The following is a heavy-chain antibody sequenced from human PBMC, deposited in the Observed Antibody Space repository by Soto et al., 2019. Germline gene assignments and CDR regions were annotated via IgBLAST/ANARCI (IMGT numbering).Heavy chain of an antibody. CDR3: ARDGYYDFWSGYHAYFDY. CDR1: GFTFSRYS. D-gene: IGHD3-3*01. J-gene: IGHJ4*02. V-gene: IGHV3-48*02. Sequence: EVQLVESGGGLVQPGGSLRLSCAASGFTFSRYSMNWVRQAPGKGLEWVSYISSSSSTIYYADSVKGRFTISRDNAKNSLYLQMNSLRDEDTAVYYCARDGYYDFWSGYHAYFDYWGQGTLVTVSS. CDR2: ISSSSSTI.